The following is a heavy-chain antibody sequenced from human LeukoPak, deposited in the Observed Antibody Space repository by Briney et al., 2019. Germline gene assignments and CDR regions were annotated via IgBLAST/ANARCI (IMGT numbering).Heavy chain of an antibody. CDR3: ARCPYDYGDFGFDY. J-gene: IGHJ4*02. D-gene: IGHD4-17*01. V-gene: IGHV4-39*01. CDR2: IHYSGST. CDR1: GVSISSSSYY. Sequence: SETLSLTCTVSGVSISSSSYYWGWIRQPPGKGLEWIGSIHYSGSTYYNPSLKSRVTISVDTSKNQFSLKLSSVTAADTAVYYCARCPYDYGDFGFDYWGQGTLVTVSS.